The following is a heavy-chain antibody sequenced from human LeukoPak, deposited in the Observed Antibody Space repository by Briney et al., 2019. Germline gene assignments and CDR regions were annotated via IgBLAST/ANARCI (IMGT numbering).Heavy chain of an antibody. Sequence: GGSLRLSCAASGFSFSSYGMHWVRQARGRGLEWVAFIRYGGSNKYYADSVKGRFTISRDHSKNTLYLQMNSLRAEDTAVYYCARTSSGWFTTLIHYYMDVWGKATTVTVSS. V-gene: IGHV3-30*02. CDR1: GFSFSSYG. CDR3: ARTSSGWFTTLIHYYMDV. CDR2: IRYGGSNK. D-gene: IGHD6-19*01. J-gene: IGHJ6*03.